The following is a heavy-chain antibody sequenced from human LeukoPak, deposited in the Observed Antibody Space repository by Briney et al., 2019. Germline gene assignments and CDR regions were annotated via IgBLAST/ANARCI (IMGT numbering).Heavy chain of an antibody. V-gene: IGHV1-69*13. Sequence: ASVKVSCKASGGTFSSYAISWARQAPGQGLEWMGGIIPIYGTANYAQKFQDRVTITADESTSTAYMELSSLRSDDTAVYYCARVRGPLWGDYVQNWFDPWGQGTLVTVSS. CDR3: ARVRGPLWGDYVQNWFDP. D-gene: IGHD4-17*01. J-gene: IGHJ5*02. CDR1: GGTFSSYA. CDR2: IIPIYGTA.